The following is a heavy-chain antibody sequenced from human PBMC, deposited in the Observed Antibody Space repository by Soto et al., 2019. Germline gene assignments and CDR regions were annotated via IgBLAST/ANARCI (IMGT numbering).Heavy chain of an antibody. V-gene: IGHV3-23*01. J-gene: IGHJ6*02. CDR2: ISGSGGST. Sequence: GGSLRLSCAASGFTSSSYAMSWVRQAPGKGLEWVSAISGSGGSTYYADSVKGRFTISRDNSKNTLYLQMNSLRAEDTAVYYCAKDPNGEYYYYYGMDVWGQGTTVTVSS. CDR3: AKDPNGEYYYYYGMDV. D-gene: IGHD7-27*01. CDR1: GFTSSSYA.